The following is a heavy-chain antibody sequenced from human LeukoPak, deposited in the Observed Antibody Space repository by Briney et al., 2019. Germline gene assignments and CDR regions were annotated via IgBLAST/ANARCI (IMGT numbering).Heavy chain of an antibody. J-gene: IGHJ4*02. V-gene: IGHV3-48*03. CDR2: ISSSGSTI. Sequence: PGGSLRPSCAASGFTFSSYEMNWVRQAPGKGLEWVSYISSSGSTIYYADSVKGRFTISRDNAKNSLYLQMNSLRAEDTAVYYCASLWFGELYFDYWGQGTLVTVSS. CDR1: GFTFSSYE. CDR3: ASLWFGELYFDY. D-gene: IGHD3-10*01.